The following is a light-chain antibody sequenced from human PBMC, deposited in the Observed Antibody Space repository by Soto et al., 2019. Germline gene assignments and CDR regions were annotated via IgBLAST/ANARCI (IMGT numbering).Light chain of an antibody. CDR3: QTWGTGIQI. V-gene: IGLV4-69*01. J-gene: IGLJ2*01. CDR1: SGHSSYA. CDR2: LNSDGSH. Sequence: QLVLTQSPSDSASLGASVKLTCTLSSGHSSYAIAWHQQQPEKGPRYLMKLNSDGSHSKGDGIPDRFSGSSSGAERYLSISSLQSDDEADYNCQTWGTGIQIFGGVTKLTVL.